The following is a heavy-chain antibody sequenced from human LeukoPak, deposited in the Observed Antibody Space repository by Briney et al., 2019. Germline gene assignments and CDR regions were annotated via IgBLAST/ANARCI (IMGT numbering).Heavy chain of an antibody. CDR2: IYDSGTT. CDR1: GFTVSSNY. CDR3: AGRRSSGWYAY. J-gene: IGHJ4*02. V-gene: IGHV3-53*01. D-gene: IGHD6-19*01. Sequence: LPGGSLRLSCATSGFTVSSNYMSWVRQAPGKGLEWVSVIYDSGTTYYADSVKGRFLIFRDTSKNTVDLQMNSLRVEDTAVYYCAGRRSSGWYAYWGQGTLVTVS.